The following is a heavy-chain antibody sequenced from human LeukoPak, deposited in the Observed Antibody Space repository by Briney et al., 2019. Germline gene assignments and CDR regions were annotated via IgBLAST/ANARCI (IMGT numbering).Heavy chain of an antibody. V-gene: IGHV3-21*01. CDR2: ISSSSSYI. J-gene: IGHJ4*02. D-gene: IGHD6-13*01. CDR1: GFTFGDYA. CDR3: ARVHAAAGDY. Sequence: PGRSLRLSCTASGFTFGDYAMNWVRQAPGKGLEWVSSISSSSSYIYYADSVKGRFTISRDNAKNSLYLQMNSLRAEDTAVYYCARVHAAAGDYWGQGTLVTVSS.